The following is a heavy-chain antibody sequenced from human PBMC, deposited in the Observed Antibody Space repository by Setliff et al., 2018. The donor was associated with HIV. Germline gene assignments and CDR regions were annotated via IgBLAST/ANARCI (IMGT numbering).Heavy chain of an antibody. V-gene: IGHV4-34*01. CDR3: ARGPLVTDFWSGIGTFDV. J-gene: IGHJ3*01. CDR1: GASFSHYY. Sequence: SETLSLTCAVYGASFSHYYWNWIRQPPGKGLEWIGEIIHSGSTNYNPSLKSRVTISVDMSKNQFALKLSSVTAADTAIYYCARGPLVTDFWSGIGTFDVWGQGTMVTVSS. CDR2: IIHSGST. D-gene: IGHD3-3*01.